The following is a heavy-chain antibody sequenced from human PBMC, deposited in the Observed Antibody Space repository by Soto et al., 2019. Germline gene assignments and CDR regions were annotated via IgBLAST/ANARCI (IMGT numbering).Heavy chain of an antibody. J-gene: IGHJ4*02. V-gene: IGHV4-39*01. CDR2: IYYSGST. CDR1: GGSISSSSYY. CDR3: ARTIVGATPNPSPIDY. D-gene: IGHD1-26*01. Sequence: SETLSLTCTVSGGSISSSSYYRGWIRQPPGKGLEWIGSIYYSGSTYYNPSLKSRVTISVDTSKNQFSLKLSSVTAADTAVYYCARTIVGATPNPSPIDYWGQGTLVTVSS.